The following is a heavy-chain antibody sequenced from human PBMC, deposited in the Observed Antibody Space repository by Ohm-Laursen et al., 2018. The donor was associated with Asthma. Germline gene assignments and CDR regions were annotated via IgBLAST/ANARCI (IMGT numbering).Heavy chain of an antibody. J-gene: IGHJ6*02. CDR1: GGSISSYY. V-gene: IGHV4-59*01. CDR2: IYYTEST. D-gene: IGHD4-17*01. Sequence: GTLSLTCTVSGGSISSYYWSWIRQPPGKGLEWIGYIYYTESTNYNPSLKSRVTISVDTSKSQFSLKLSSVTAADTAVYYCARALTTVTLHYYYYGMDVWDQGTTVTVSS. CDR3: ARALTTVTLHYYYYGMDV.